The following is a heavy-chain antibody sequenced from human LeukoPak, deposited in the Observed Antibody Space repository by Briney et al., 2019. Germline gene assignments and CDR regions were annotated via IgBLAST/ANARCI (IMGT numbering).Heavy chain of an antibody. CDR3: ARGGSSYGSYFDY. Sequence: SETLSLTCTVSGGSISSYYWSWIRQPPGKGLEWIGYIYYSGSTNYNPSLKSRVTISVDTSKNQFSLKLSSVTAADTAVYYCARGGSSYGSYFDYWGQGTLVTVYS. CDR2: IYYSGST. V-gene: IGHV4-59*01. J-gene: IGHJ4*02. CDR1: GGSISSYY. D-gene: IGHD5-18*01.